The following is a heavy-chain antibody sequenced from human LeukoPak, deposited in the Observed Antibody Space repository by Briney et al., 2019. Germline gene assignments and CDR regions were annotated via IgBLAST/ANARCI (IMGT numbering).Heavy chain of an antibody. CDR3: ARSPYSSGWVGY. D-gene: IGHD6-19*01. V-gene: IGHV1-2*02. Sequence: ASVKVSCKASGYTFTGYYMHWVRQAPGQGLEWMGWINPNSGGTNYAQKFQGRVTMTRDTSISTAYMELSRLRSDDTAVYYCARSPYSSGWVGYWGQGTLVTVSS. CDR2: INPNSGGT. CDR1: GYTFTGYY. J-gene: IGHJ4*02.